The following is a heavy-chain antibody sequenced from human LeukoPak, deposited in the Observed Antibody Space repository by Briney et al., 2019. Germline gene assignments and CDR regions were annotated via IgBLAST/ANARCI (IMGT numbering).Heavy chain of an antibody. CDR3: ARDSLSYYYGMDV. Sequence: GGSLRLSCAASGFTVSSNYMSWVRQAPGKGLEWVSVIYSDGSTYYADSVKGRFTTSRHNSKNTLYLQMNSLRAEDTAVYYCARDSLSYYYGMDVWGQGTTVTVSS. V-gene: IGHV3-53*04. CDR2: IYSDGST. D-gene: IGHD2-15*01. CDR1: GFTVSSNY. J-gene: IGHJ6*02.